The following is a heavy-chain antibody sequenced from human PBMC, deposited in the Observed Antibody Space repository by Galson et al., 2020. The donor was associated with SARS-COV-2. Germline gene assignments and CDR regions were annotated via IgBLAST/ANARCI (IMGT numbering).Heavy chain of an antibody. CDR2: ISYDESTK. CDR3: AKDLDVTLIHYFDY. D-gene: IGHD2-15*01. Sequence: GESLKISCAASGFTFSSYGMHWVRQAPGKGLEWVAVISYDESTKYYADSVKGRFTISRDNSKNTLYLQMNSLRAEDTAVYYCAKDLDVTLIHYFDYWGQGTLVTVSS. J-gene: IGHJ4*02. CDR1: GFTFSSYG. V-gene: IGHV3-30*18.